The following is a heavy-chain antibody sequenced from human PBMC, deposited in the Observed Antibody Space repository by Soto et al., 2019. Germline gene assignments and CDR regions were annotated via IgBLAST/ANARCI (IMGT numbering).Heavy chain of an antibody. CDR3: ARVLVAARRYYYYCMDV. D-gene: IGHD6-6*01. J-gene: IGHJ6*03. V-gene: IGHV4-34*01. CDR1: GGSFSGYY. Sequence: PSETLSLTCAVYGGSFSGYYWSWIRQPPGKGLEWIGEINHSGSTNYNPSLKSRVTISVDTSKNQFSLKLSSVTAADTAVYYCARVLVAARRYYYYCMDVWGKGTTVTVSS. CDR2: INHSGST.